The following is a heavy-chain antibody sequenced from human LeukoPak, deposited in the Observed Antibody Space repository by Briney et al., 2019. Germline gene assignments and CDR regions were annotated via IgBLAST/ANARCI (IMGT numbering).Heavy chain of an antibody. V-gene: IGHV3-30*02. CDR3: ARGGPGYSGYDFGY. CDR2: IRYDGTDK. CDR1: GFTFSNRG. J-gene: IGHJ4*02. D-gene: IGHD5-12*01. Sequence: GGSLRLSCEASGFTFSNRGMHWVRQAPGKGLEWVAFIRYDGTDKYYADSVKGRFTISRDNSKNTLYLQMNSLRAEDTAVYYCARGGPGYSGYDFGYWGQGTLVTVSS.